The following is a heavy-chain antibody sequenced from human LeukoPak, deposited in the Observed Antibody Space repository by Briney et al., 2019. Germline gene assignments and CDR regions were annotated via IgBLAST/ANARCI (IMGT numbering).Heavy chain of an antibody. CDR3: ARESGGSINWFDP. CDR2: ISSSSSYI. J-gene: IGHJ5*02. V-gene: IGHV3-21*01. D-gene: IGHD1-26*01. CDR1: GFTFSSYG. Sequence: KAGGSLRLSCAASGFTFSSYGMNWVRQAPGKGLEWVSSISSSSSYIHYADSVKGRFTISRDSAKNSLYLQMNSLRAEDTAVYYCARESGGSINWFDPWGQGTLVTVSS.